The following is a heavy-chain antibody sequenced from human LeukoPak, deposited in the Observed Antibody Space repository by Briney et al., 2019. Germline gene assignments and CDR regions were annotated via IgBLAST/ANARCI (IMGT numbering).Heavy chain of an antibody. CDR3: ARGNYSSGTFDY. D-gene: IGHD6-19*01. J-gene: IGHJ4*02. Sequence: SETLSLTCTVSGGSVSSGSYYWSWIRQPPGKGLEWIGYIYYSGSTNYNPSLKSRVTISVDTSKNQFSLKLSSVTAADTAVYYCARGNYSSGTFDYWGQGTLVSVSS. CDR2: IYYSGST. CDR1: GGSVSSGSYY. V-gene: IGHV4-61*01.